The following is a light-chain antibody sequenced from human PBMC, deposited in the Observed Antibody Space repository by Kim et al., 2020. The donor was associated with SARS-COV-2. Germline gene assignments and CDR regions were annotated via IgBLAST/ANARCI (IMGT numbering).Light chain of an antibody. CDR2: GAS. CDR3: QQYESPPMYT. Sequence: PGERATRSCRASQSVSSSYLAWYQQKPGQAPRLLIYGASSRATGIPDRFSGSGSGTDFTLTISRLEPEDFAVYYCQQYESPPMYTFGQGTKVDIK. CDR1: QSVSSSY. V-gene: IGKV3-20*01. J-gene: IGKJ2*01.